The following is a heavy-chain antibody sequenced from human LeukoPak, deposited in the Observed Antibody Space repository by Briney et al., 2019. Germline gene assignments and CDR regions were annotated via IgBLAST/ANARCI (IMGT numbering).Heavy chain of an antibody. CDR1: GFTLSSYW. Sequence: GGSLRLSCAASGFTLSSYWMSWVRQAPGKGLEWVANIKEDGSEKYYVDSMKGRFTISRDNAKNSLYLHMNSLTAEDTAMYYCARDWVAGVPFDAFDIWGQGTKVSVSS. CDR3: ARDWVAGVPFDAFDI. J-gene: IGHJ3*02. D-gene: IGHD3-10*01. V-gene: IGHV3-7*03. CDR2: IKEDGSEK.